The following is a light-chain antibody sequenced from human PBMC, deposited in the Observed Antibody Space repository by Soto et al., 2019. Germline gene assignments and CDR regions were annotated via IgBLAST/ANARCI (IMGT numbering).Light chain of an antibody. V-gene: IGKV3-15*01. J-gene: IGKJ2*01. CDR1: QSVNSD. CDR2: GAS. CDR3: QQYNNWPPYT. Sequence: EIVLTQSPATLSVSPGNRATLSCRASQSVNSDLAWYQQKPGQAPRLLIYGASTRATGIPTRFSGSGSGTEFTLPISRPQSEDFAVYFCQQYNNWPPYTFGQGTKLEIK.